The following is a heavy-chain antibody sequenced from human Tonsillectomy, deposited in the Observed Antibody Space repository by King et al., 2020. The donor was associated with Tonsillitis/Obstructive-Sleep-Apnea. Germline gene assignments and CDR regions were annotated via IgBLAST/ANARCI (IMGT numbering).Heavy chain of an antibody. CDR3: ARDRGGEDDGFDI. CDR1: GFIFSSYE. D-gene: IGHD3-10*01. Sequence: VQLVESGGGLVQPGGSLRLSCAASGFIFSSYEMNWVRQAPGKGLEWVSYITSSGATINYADSVKGPFTISRDNAKNSLYVQMNSLRAEDTAIYYCARDRGGEDDGFDIWGQGTMVTVSS. J-gene: IGHJ3*02. V-gene: IGHV3-48*03. CDR2: ITSSGATI.